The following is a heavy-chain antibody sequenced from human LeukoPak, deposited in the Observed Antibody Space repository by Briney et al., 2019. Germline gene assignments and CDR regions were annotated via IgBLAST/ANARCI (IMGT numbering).Heavy chain of an antibody. D-gene: IGHD3-10*01. Sequence: SVKVSCKASGGTFSSYAISWVRQAPGQGLEWMGRIIPILGIANYARKFQGRVTITADKSTSTAYMELSSLRSEDTAVYYCATSRVPYGSGSYGIDYWGQGTLVTVSS. CDR1: GGTFSSYA. J-gene: IGHJ4*02. V-gene: IGHV1-69*04. CDR2: IIPILGIA. CDR3: ATSRVPYGSGSYGIDY.